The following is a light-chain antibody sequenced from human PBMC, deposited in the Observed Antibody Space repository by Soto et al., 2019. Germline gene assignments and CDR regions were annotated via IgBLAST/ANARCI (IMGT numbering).Light chain of an antibody. CDR2: KAS. CDR1: QGISSY. J-gene: IGKJ1*01. CDR3: QQYNDYSRT. V-gene: IGKV1-8*01. Sequence: AIRMTQSPSSFSASTGDRVTITCRASQGISSYLAWYQQKPGKAPKLLIYKASTLESGVPPRFSGSGSGTEFTLTIRSLQPDDFATYYCQQYNDYSRTFGQGTKVDIK.